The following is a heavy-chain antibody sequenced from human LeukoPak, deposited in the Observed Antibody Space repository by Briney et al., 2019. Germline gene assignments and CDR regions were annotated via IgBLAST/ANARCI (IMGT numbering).Heavy chain of an antibody. CDR2: INAGNGNT. V-gene: IGHV1-3*01. D-gene: IGHD6-13*01. J-gene: IGHJ4*02. CDR3: ARDYKYSSSWYYFDY. Sequence: ASVKVSCKASGYTLTSYAMHWVRQAPGQRLEWMGWINAGNGNTKYSQKFQGRVTITRDTSASTAYMELSSLRSEDTAVYYCARDYKYSSSWYYFDYWGQGTLVTVSS. CDR1: GYTLTSYA.